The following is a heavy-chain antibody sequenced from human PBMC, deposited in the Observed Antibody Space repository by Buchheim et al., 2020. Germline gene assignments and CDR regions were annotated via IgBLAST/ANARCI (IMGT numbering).Heavy chain of an antibody. Sequence: QVQLQESGPGLVKPSATLSLTCTVSSASISSYFWSWIRQSPGRGLEWIGYIPYSGSPNYNPSLKSRVTMSVDKAKNQCSLKLTSVTAADSAMYYCARGLGGNPPSFWGPGTL. CDR1: SASISSYF. CDR3: ARGLGGNPPSF. V-gene: IGHV4-59*01. J-gene: IGHJ4*02. CDR2: IPYSGSP. D-gene: IGHD4-23*01.